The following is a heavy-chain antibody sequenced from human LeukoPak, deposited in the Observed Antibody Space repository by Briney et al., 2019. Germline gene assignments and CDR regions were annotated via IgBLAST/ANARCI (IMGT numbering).Heavy chain of an antibody. D-gene: IGHD3-3*01. Sequence: ASVKVSCKASGGTFSSYAISWVRQAPGRGLEWMGGIIPIFGTANYAQKFQGRVTITADKSTSTAYMELSSLRSEDTAVYYCARLFPEILGGLSSLYYYYYYMDVWGKGTTVTVSS. J-gene: IGHJ6*03. CDR2: IIPIFGTA. CDR3: ARLFPEILGGLSSLYYYYYYMDV. CDR1: GGTFSSYA. V-gene: IGHV1-69*06.